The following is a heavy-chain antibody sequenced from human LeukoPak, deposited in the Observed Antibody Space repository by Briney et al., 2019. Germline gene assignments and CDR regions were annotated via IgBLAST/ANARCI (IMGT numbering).Heavy chain of an antibody. CDR2: IYYSGST. CDR1: GGSISSSSYY. J-gene: IGHJ3*02. CDR3: ARPAAEYVWGSYRPGAFDI. Sequence: SETLSHTCTVSGGSISSSSYYWGWIRQPPGKGQEWIGRIYYSGSTYYNPSLKSRVTISVDTSKNQFSLKLSSVTAADTAVYYCARPAAEYVWGSYRPGAFDIWGQGTMVTVSS. V-gene: IGHV4-39*01. D-gene: IGHD3-16*02.